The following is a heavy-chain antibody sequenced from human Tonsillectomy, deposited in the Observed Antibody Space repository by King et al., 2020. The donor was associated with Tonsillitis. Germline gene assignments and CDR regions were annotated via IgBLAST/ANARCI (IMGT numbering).Heavy chain of an antibody. J-gene: IGHJ6*03. V-gene: IGHV3-23*04. CDR2: ISGSGYIT. CDR1: GFTFSSYA. CDR3: AKSGGVAATGTFRDYYYYYMDV. D-gene: IGHD6-13*01. Sequence: VQLVESGGGLVQPGGSLRLSCAASGFTFSSYAMTWVRQAPGKGLEWVSAISGSGYITYYADSVKGRFTISRDNSKNTLSLQMNNLRAEDTGIYYCAKSGGVAATGTFRDYYYYYMDVWGRGTTVTVSS.